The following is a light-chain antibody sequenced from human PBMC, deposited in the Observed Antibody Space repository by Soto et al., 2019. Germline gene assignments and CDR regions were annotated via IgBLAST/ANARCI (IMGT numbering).Light chain of an antibody. Sequence: EIVLTQSPATLSLSPGERATLSCRASQSVSSYLAWYQQQPGQAPRLLIYDASNRATGIPARFSGSGSGTDFTLPISSLEPEEFAVYYCQQRSNWPPWTFGQGTKVEIK. CDR1: QSVSSY. CDR2: DAS. V-gene: IGKV3-11*01. J-gene: IGKJ1*01. CDR3: QQRSNWPPWT.